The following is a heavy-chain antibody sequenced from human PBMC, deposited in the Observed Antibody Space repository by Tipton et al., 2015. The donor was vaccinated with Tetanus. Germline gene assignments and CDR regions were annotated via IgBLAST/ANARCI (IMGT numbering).Heavy chain of an antibody. CDR2: INHSGST. D-gene: IGHD6-19*01. CDR3: ASIHPWEQWLAH. CDR1: GGSFSGYY. V-gene: IGHV4-34*01. Sequence: TLSLTCAVYGGSFSGYYWSWIRQPPGKGLEWIGEINHSGSTNYNPSLKSRVTISVDTSKNQFSLKLSSVTAADTAVYYCASIHPWEQWLAHWGQGTLVTVSS. J-gene: IGHJ4*02.